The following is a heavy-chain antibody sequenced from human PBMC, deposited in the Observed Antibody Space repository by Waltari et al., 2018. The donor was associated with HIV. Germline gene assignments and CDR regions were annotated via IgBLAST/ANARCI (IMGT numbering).Heavy chain of an antibody. D-gene: IGHD6-6*01. V-gene: IGHV3-30*01. Sequence: QVQLVESGGGVVQPGRSLRLSCAASGFTFSSHAMHWVRQAPGKGLDWVAVISDDENNKDYADSVKGRFTISRDNSKNTLYLQMNSLRAEDTAMYYCARSMAQAYDYWGQGTLVTVSS. CDR2: ISDDENNK. CDR1: GFTFSSHA. J-gene: IGHJ4*02. CDR3: ARSMAQAYDY.